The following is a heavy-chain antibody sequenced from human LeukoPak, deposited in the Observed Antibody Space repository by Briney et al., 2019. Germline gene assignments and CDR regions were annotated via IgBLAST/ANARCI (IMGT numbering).Heavy chain of an antibody. D-gene: IGHD3-3*01. CDR1: GYTFTSYY. Sequence: ASVKVSCKASGYTFTSYYMHWVRRAPGQGLEWMGIINPSGGSTSYAQKFQGRVTMTRDTSTSTVYMELSSLRSEDTAVYYCARSPIRFLEWLLFPFFDYWGQGTLVTVSS. V-gene: IGHV1-46*01. CDR3: ARSPIRFLEWLLFPFFDY. CDR2: INPSGGST. J-gene: IGHJ4*02.